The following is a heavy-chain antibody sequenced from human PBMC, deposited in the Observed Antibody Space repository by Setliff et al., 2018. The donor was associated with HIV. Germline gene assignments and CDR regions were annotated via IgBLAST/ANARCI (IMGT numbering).Heavy chain of an antibody. CDR3: ARAPRDGNNCGYQPYYFDY. Sequence: GASVKVSCKASGYSFTDYYIHWVRQAPGQGLEWMGWINPKSDGTNYAQKFQGWITMTRDTSISTAYMELSSLRSEDTAVYYCARAPRDGNNCGYQPYYFDYWGQGTLVTVSS. V-gene: IGHV1-2*04. CDR1: GYSFTDYY. D-gene: IGHD1-1*01. CDR2: INPKSDGT. J-gene: IGHJ4*02.